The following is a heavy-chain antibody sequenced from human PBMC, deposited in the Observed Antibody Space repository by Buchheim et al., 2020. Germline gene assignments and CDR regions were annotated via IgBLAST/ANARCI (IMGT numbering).Heavy chain of an antibody. V-gene: IGHV4-39*01. CDR2: FYHGRIP. CDR1: GGSISSSGYN. CDR3: ARLPLVRKITDFDY. D-gene: IGHD3-10*01. J-gene: IGHJ4*02. Sequence: QLQLQESGPGLVKPSETLSLACSVSGGSISSSGYNWGWIRQPPGKRLEWIGSFYHGRIPYYNPFIKSRVAISVDTSKNQFPLTLSSVTAAHTAVYYCARLPLVRKITDFDYWSQG.